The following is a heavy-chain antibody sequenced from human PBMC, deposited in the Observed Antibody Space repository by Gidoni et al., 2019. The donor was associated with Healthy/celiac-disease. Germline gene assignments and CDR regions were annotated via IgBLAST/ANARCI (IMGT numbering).Heavy chain of an antibody. D-gene: IGHD2-8*01. Sequence: QVQLVQSGAEVKKPGASVKVSCKASGYTFTGYYMHWVRQAPGRGLEWMGWINPNSGGTNYAQKFQGRVTMTRDTSISTAYMELSRLRSDDTAVYYCARWTKNLPTRTYYFDYWGQGTLVTVSS. CDR1: GYTFTGYY. J-gene: IGHJ4*02. V-gene: IGHV1-2*02. CDR2: INPNSGGT. CDR3: ARWTKNLPTRTYYFDY.